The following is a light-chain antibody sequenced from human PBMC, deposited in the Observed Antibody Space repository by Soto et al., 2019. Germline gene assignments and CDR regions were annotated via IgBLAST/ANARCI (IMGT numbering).Light chain of an antibody. CDR3: AAWDDSLNTVV. J-gene: IGLJ2*01. CDR1: SSNIGSNT. V-gene: IGLV1-44*01. Sequence: QSVLTQPPSASGTPGQRVTISCSGSSSNIGSNTVNWYQQLPGTAAKLLIYSNNKRPSWVPDRFSGSKSGGSASLAISGLQSEDEADYYCAAWDDSLNTVVFGGGTKLTVL. CDR2: SNN.